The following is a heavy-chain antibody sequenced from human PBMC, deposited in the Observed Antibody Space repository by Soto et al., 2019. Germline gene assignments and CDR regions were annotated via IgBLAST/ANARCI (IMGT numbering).Heavy chain of an antibody. J-gene: IGHJ6*02. CDR3: TRRLGRSSGRYYYGMAF. D-gene: IGHD6-19*01. CDR2: IRSKSNSYAT. V-gene: IGHV3-73*01. Sequence: RVSLRLYGVGSGFTLRGSAIQWVRQASGKGLEWVGRIRSKSNSYATAYAASVKGRFTISRDDSKNTAYLQMNTLNAEDTAVYYCTRRLGRSSGRYYYGMAFWGQGTTVTVSS. CDR1: GFTLRGSA.